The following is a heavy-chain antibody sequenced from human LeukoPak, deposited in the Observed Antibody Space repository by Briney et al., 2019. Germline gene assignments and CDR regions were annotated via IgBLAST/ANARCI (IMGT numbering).Heavy chain of an antibody. CDR2: INPSGGST. CDR3: ARAARGYCSSTSCPPPDY. V-gene: IGHV1-46*01. D-gene: IGHD2-2*03. Sequence: ASVKVSCKASGYTFTGYYMHWVRQAPGQGLEWMGIINPSGGSTSYAQKFQGRVTMTRDTSTSTVYMELSSLRSEDTAVYYCARAARGYCSSTSCPPPDYWGQGTLVTVSS. CDR1: GYTFTGYY. J-gene: IGHJ4*02.